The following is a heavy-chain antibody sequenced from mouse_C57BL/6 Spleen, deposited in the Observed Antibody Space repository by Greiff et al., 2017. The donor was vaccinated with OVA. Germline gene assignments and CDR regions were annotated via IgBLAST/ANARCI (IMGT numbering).Heavy chain of an antibody. CDR3: ARDRLGRLDY. V-gene: IGHV5-16*01. CDR2: INYDGSST. CDR1: GFTFSDYY. D-gene: IGHD4-1*01. J-gene: IGHJ2*01. Sequence: EVKLVESEGGLVQPGSSMKLSCTASGFTFSDYYMAWVRQVPEKGLEWVANINYDGSSTYYLDSLKSRFIISRDNAKNILYLQMSSLKSEDTATYYCARDRLGRLDYWGQGTTLTVSS.